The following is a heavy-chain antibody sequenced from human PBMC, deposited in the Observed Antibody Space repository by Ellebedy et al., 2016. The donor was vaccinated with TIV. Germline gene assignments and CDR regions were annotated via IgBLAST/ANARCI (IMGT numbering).Heavy chain of an antibody. J-gene: IGHJ6*02. CDR2: ISWNSDNI. CDR1: RFTFDDYA. CDR3: AKGKVLGYYYGMDV. D-gene: IGHD3-3*02. V-gene: IGHV3-9*01. Sequence: GGSLRLXCAASRFTFDDYAMHWVRQAPGKGLEWISGISWNSDNIGYADSVKGRFTISRDNAKNSLFLQMNSLRAEDTALYYCAKGKVLGYYYGMDVWGQGTTVTVSS.